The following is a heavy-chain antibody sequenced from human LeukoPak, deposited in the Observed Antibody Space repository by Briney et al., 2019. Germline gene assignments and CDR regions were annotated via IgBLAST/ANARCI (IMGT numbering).Heavy chain of an antibody. CDR2: IIPIFGTA. J-gene: IGHJ3*02. D-gene: IGHD4-17*01. CDR3: ARAHGDYVKDAFDI. CDR1: GGTFSSYA. Sequence: VATLNVSCRASGGTFSSYAMSWVRHAPGQGLEWMVGIIPIFGTANYAQKFQGRVTITADESTSTAYMELSSLRSEDTAVYYCARAHGDYVKDAFDIWGQGTMVTVSS. V-gene: IGHV1-69*13.